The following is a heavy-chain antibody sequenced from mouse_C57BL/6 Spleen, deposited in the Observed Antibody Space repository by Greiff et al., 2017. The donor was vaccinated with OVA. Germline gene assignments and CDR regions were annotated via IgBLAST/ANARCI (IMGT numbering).Heavy chain of an antibody. V-gene: IGHV5-9*01. CDR2: ISGGGGNT. J-gene: IGHJ2*01. Sequence: EVKVVESGGGLVKPGGSLKLSCAASGFTFSSYTMSWVRQTPEKRLEWVATISGGGGNTYYPDSVKGRFTIARDNAKNTLYLQMSSLRSEDTALYYCARHETTVVADFDYWGRGTTLTVSS. CDR1: GFTFSSYT. D-gene: IGHD1-1*01. CDR3: ARHETTVVADFDY.